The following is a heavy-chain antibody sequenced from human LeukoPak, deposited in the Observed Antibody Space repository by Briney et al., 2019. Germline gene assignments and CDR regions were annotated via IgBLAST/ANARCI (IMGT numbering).Heavy chain of an antibody. CDR1: GYSFPIYW. CDR3: ARRSGSYFDY. J-gene: IGHJ4*02. D-gene: IGHD1-26*01. V-gene: IGHV5-51*01. CDR2: IYPGDSDT. Sequence: GESLKISCKGSGYSFPIYWIAWVRQMPGRGLEWMGIIYPGDSDTRYSPSFQGQITISADKSISTAYLQWSSLKASDTAMYYCARRSGSYFDYWGQGTLVTVSS.